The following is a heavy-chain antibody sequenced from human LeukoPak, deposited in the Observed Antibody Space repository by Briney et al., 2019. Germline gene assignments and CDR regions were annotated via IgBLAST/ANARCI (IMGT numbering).Heavy chain of an antibody. D-gene: IGHD4-17*01. CDR3: ARADYGDYGTSNWFDP. V-gene: IGHV4-31*03. CDR1: VGSIRSGRYY. Sequence: SETLSLTCTVSVGSIRSGRYYWSWIRQHPGKGLQWIGYIYYSGSTYYNPSLKSRVTISVDKSKNQFSLKLSSVTAADTAVYYCARADYGDYGTSNWFDPWGQETLVTVSS. J-gene: IGHJ5*02. CDR2: IYYSGST.